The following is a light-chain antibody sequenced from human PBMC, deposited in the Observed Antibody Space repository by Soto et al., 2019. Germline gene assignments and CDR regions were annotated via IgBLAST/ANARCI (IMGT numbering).Light chain of an antibody. CDR1: QSVFSS. Sequence: DIVMTQSPATLSVSPGERATLSCRASQSVFSSLAWYQQKPGQAPRLLIYGAATRATGIPARFSGSGSGTEFTLTIGSLQSEDFAVYFCQQYHNWPAFGQGTKV. V-gene: IGKV3-15*01. J-gene: IGKJ1*01. CDR2: GAA. CDR3: QQYHNWPA.